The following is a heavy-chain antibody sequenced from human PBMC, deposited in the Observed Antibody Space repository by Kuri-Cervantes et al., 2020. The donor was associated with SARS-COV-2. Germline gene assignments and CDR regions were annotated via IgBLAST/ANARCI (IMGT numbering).Heavy chain of an antibody. V-gene: IGHV3-66*01. D-gene: IGHD6-6*01. J-gene: IGHJ4*02. Sequence: GESLKISCAASGFTVSSNYMSWVRQAPGKGLEWVSVIYSGGSTYYADSVKGRFTISRDNSKNTLYLQMNSLRAEDTAVYYCAKDLYSSSLDGYLDYWGQGTLVTVSS. CDR2: IYSGGST. CDR3: AKDLYSSSLDGYLDY. CDR1: GFTVSSNY.